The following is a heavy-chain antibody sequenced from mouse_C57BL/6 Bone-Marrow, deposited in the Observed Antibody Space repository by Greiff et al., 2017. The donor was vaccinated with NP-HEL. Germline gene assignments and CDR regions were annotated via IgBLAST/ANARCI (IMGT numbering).Heavy chain of an antibody. CDR2: INYDGSST. V-gene: IGHV5-16*01. CDR1: GFTFSDYY. D-gene: IGHD2-1*01. CDR3: AMIYYGNSWFAY. Sequence: EVMLVESEGGLVQPGSSMKLSCTASGFTFSDYYMAWVRQVPEKGLEWVANINYDGSSTYYLDSLKSRFIISRDNAKNILYLQMSSLKSEDTATYYCAMIYYGNSWFAYWGQGTLVTVSA. J-gene: IGHJ3*01.